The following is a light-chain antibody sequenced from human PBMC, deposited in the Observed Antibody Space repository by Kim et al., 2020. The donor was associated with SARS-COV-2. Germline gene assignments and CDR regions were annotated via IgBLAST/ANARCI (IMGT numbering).Light chain of an antibody. CDR2: HAS. CDR3: QHLGT. J-gene: IGKJ1*01. V-gene: IGKV1-5*01. CDR1: QSIRGW. Sequence: PSTLPASVVDRATITCRASQSIRGWLAWYQQKPGKAPKLLIYHASTLQGGVPSRFSGSGSGTEFTLTINNLQPDDFATYYSQHLGTFGLGTKVEI.